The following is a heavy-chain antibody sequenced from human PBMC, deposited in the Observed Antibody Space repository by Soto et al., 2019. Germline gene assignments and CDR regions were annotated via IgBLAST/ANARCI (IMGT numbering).Heavy chain of an antibody. CDR2: IWYDGSNK. V-gene: IGHV3-33*01. CDR1: GFTFSSYG. J-gene: IGHJ4*02. Sequence: QVQLVESGGGVVQPGRSLRLSCAASGFTFSSYGMHWVRQAPGKGLEWVAVIWYDGSNKYYADSVKGRVTISRDNSKNTLYLQMNSLRAEDTAVYYCARDCSGGSCYPDYWGQGTLVTVSS. CDR3: ARDCSGGSCYPDY. D-gene: IGHD2-15*01.